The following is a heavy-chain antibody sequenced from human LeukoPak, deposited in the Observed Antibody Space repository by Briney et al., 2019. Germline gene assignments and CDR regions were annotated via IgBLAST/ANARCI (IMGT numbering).Heavy chain of an antibody. D-gene: IGHD1-1*01. J-gene: IGHJ4*02. CDR3: AKDPTGTYSGMDY. CDR2: ISYDGSDK. CDR1: GFTFSNYG. Sequence: PGRSLRLSCAASGFTFSNYGMHWVRQAPGKGLEWVAIISYDGSDKHYEDSVKGRFTISRDNSKNTLYLQMNSLRTEDTALYYCAKDPTGTYSGMDYWGQGTLVSVSS. V-gene: IGHV3-30*04.